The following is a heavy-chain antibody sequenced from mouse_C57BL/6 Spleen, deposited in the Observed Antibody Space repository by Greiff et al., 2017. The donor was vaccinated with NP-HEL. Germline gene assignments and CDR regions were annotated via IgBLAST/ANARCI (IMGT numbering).Heavy chain of an antibody. V-gene: IGHV5-17*01. CDR3: AREELRSDWFAY. CDR2: ISSGSSTI. Sequence: EVMLVESGGGLVKPGGSLKLSCAASGFTFSDYGMHWVRQAPEKGLEWVAYISSGSSTIYYADKVKGRFTISRDNAKNTLFLQMTSLRSEDTAMYYCAREELRSDWFAYWGQGTLVTVSA. D-gene: IGHD3-2*02. CDR1: GFTFSDYG. J-gene: IGHJ3*01.